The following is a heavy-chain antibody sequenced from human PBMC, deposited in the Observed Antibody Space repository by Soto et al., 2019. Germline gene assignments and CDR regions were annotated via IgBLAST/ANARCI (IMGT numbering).Heavy chain of an antibody. CDR3: ARAGTGHNSGLTSELGY. D-gene: IGHD5-12*01. J-gene: IGHJ4*02. CDR1: GYTFSSYY. Sequence: QVQLVQSGAELRKPGASVKVSCKASGYTFSSYYVHWVRQAPGQGLEWMGLINPSGVKTTYAQKCQGRVTMTRDTATTTVYMELSGLRSEDTAVYYCARAGTGHNSGLTSELGYWGQGTLVTVSS. V-gene: IGHV1-46*01. CDR2: INPSGVKT.